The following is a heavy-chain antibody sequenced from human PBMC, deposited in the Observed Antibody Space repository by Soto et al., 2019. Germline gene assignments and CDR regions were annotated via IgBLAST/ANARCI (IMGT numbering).Heavy chain of an antibody. CDR1: GGTFSSYA. D-gene: IGHD3-16*01. CDR3: ARVSFSGAMAPSWFDP. CDR2: IIPIFGTA. J-gene: IGHJ5*02. V-gene: IGHV1-69*13. Sequence: GASVKVSCKASGGTFSSYAISWVRQAPGQGLEWMGGIIPIFGTANYAQKFQGRVTITADESTSTAYMELSSLRSEDTAVYYCARVSFSGAMAPSWFDPWGRGTLVTVSS.